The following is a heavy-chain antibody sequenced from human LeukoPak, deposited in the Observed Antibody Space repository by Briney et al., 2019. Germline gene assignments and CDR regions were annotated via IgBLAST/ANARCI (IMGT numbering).Heavy chain of an antibody. CDR2: ISGSGNTT. Sequence: GGSLRLSCAASQFTFSNYAMSWVRQAPGKGLEWVSAISGSGNTTYFGDSVTGRFTISRDNPKNTVYLQMNSLRAEDTAVYYCARELKDYYSMDVWGQGTTVTVSS. CDR1: QFTFSNYA. V-gene: IGHV3-23*01. J-gene: IGHJ6*02. CDR3: ARELKDYYSMDV.